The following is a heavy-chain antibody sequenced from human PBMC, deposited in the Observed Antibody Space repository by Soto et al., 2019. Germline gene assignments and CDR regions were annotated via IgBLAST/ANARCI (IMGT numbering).Heavy chain of an antibody. J-gene: IGHJ2*01. CDR3: ARPLWRDDYNWGYFDL. CDR2: ISYDGSNK. V-gene: IGHV3-30-3*01. D-gene: IGHD4-4*01. CDR1: GFTFSSYA. Sequence: PGGSLGLSCAASGFTFSSYAMHWVRQAPGKGLEWVAVISYDGSNKYYADSVKGRFTISRDNSKNTLYLQMNSLRAEDTAVYYCARPLWRDDYNWGYFDLWGRGTLVTVSS.